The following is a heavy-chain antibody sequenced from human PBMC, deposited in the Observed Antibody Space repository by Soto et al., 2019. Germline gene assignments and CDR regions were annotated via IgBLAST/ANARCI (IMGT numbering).Heavy chain of an antibody. CDR2: INPSGGST. Sequence: QVQLVQSGAEVKKPGASVKVSCKASGYTFTSYYMHWVRQAPGQGLEWMGIINPSGGSTSYAQKFQGRVTMTRDTSTSTVYMELSSLRSEDTAVYYCARDSTVVAAQVGFDIWGQGTMVTVSS. CDR1: GYTFTSYY. J-gene: IGHJ3*02. V-gene: IGHV1-46*03. D-gene: IGHD2-15*01. CDR3: ARDSTVVAAQVGFDI.